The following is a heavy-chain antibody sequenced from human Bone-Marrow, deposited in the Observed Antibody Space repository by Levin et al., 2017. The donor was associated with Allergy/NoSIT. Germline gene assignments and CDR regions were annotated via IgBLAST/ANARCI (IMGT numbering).Heavy chain of an antibody. Sequence: QSGGSLRLSCAASGFTFDDYAMHWVRQAPGKGLEWVSGVSWNSGNIGYADSVKGRFTISRDNAKNSVYLEMNSLRAEDSALYHCAKETGPVLLFQWDNWGQGTPVSVSS. J-gene: IGHJ4*02. CDR3: AKETGPVLLFQWDN. CDR1: GFTFDDYA. D-gene: IGHD2-21*01. CDR2: VSWNSGNI. V-gene: IGHV3-9*01.